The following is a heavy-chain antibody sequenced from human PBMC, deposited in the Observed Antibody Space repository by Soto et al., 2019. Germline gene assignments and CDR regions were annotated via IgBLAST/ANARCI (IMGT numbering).Heavy chain of an antibody. J-gene: IGHJ4*02. D-gene: IGHD3-22*01. V-gene: IGHV1-69*04. CDR2: IIPILGIT. Sequence: SVKVSCKASGGTFSSYTISWVRQAPGQGLEWMGRIIPILGITNYAQKFQGRVTITADKSTSTAYMELSSLRSEDTAVYYCAREVYDSSGSLDYGLYYFDYWGQGTLVTVS. CDR3: AREVYDSSGSLDYGLYYFDY. CDR1: GGTFSSYT.